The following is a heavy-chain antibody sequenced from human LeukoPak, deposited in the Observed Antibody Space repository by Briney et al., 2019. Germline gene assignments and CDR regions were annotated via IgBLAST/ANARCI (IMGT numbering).Heavy chain of an antibody. CDR1: GFTFNNAW. CDR2: IKSKTDGGTT. J-gene: IGHJ3*02. CDR3: TRILLKWELPGSDAFDI. Sequence: PGGSLRLSCAASGFTFNNAWMSWDRQAPGKGLEWVGRIKSKTDGGTTDSAAPVKDRFTISRDDSKSIAYLQVNSLKTEDTAVYYCTRILLKWELPGSDAFDIWGEGTMVTVSS. D-gene: IGHD1-26*01. V-gene: IGHV3-15*01.